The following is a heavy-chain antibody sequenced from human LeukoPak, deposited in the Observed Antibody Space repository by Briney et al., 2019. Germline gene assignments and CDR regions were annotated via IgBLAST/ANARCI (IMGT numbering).Heavy chain of an antibody. CDR3: ARNSSPYYYYYYMGV. CDR2: INHSGST. V-gene: IGHV4-34*01. Sequence: SETLSLTCAVYGGSFSGYYWSWIRQPPGKGLEWIGEINHSGSTNYNPSLKSRVTISVDTSKNQFSLKLSSVTAADTAVYCCARNSSPYYYYYYMGVWGKGTTVTVSS. CDR1: GGSFSGYY. D-gene: IGHD4-23*01. J-gene: IGHJ6*03.